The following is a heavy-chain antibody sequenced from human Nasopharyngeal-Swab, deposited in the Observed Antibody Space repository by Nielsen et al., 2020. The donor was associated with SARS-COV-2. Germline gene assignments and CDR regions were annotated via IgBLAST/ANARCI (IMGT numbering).Heavy chain of an antibody. CDR2: IKQDGSEK. Sequence: GGSLRLSCAASGFTFGSYWMSWVRQAPGKGLEWVANIKQDGSEKYYVDSVKGRFTISRDNAKNSLYLQMNSLRAEDTAVYYCARDLHCSGGSCYSYGMDVWGQGTTVTVSS. J-gene: IGHJ6*02. D-gene: IGHD2-15*01. CDR1: GFTFGSYW. V-gene: IGHV3-7*01. CDR3: ARDLHCSGGSCYSYGMDV.